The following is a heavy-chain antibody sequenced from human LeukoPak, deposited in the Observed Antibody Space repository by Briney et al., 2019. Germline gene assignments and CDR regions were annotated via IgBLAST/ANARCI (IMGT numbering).Heavy chain of an antibody. Sequence: PSETLSLTCTVSGGSISSSSYYWGWIRQPPGKGLEWIGSIYYSGSTYYNPSLKSRVTISVDTSKNQFSLKLSSVTAADAAVYYCARVGWPRCSSTSCPNWFDPWGQGTLVTVSS. J-gene: IGHJ5*02. CDR1: GGSISSSSYY. V-gene: IGHV4-39*07. D-gene: IGHD2-2*01. CDR2: IYYSGST. CDR3: ARVGWPRCSSTSCPNWFDP.